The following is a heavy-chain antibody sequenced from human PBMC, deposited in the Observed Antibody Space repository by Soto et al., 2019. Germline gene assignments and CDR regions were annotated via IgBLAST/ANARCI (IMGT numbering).Heavy chain of an antibody. D-gene: IGHD3-22*01. CDR2: IFHTGNT. V-gene: IGHV4-4*02. J-gene: IGHJ4*02. CDR1: GVSIISCKW. Sequence: PSETLSLTCTISGVSIISCKWWSWVRQPPGEGLEWIGEIFHTGNTDYKPSLKSRVSILVDKSKNQFSLNLDSVTAADTAVYYCARNLFDSRGYPPEVWGQGILVTVSS. CDR3: ARNLFDSRGYPPEV.